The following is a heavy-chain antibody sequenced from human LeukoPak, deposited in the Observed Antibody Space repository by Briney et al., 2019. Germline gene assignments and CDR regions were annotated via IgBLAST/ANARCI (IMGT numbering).Heavy chain of an antibody. J-gene: IGHJ4*02. CDR3: ARRGDYVLGFDY. CDR2: IYYSGST. V-gene: IGHV4-59*08. D-gene: IGHD4-17*01. CDR1: GASISDYY. Sequence: SETLSLTCTVSGASISDYYWSWIRQPPGKGLEWIGYIYYSGSTNYNPSLKSRVTISVDTSKNQFSLKLSSVTAADTAVYYCARRGDYVLGFDYWGQGTLVTVSS.